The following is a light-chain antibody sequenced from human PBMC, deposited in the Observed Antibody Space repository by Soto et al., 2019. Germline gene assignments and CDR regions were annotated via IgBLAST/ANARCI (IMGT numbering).Light chain of an antibody. CDR2: AAS. J-gene: IGKJ1*01. V-gene: IGKV1-8*01. CDR1: QGISSY. Sequence: AIRMTQSPSSLSASTGDRVTITCRASQGISSYLAWYQQKPGKAPKLLIYAASTLQSGVPSRFSGSGSGTDFTFTINNLQREDFADYFCQQTYSNLWTFGQGTKVDIK. CDR3: QQTYSNLWT.